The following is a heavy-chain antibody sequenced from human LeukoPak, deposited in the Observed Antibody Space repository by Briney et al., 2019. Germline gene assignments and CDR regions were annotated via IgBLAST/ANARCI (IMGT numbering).Heavy chain of an antibody. Sequence: GGSLRLSCAASGFTLTNYWMSWVRQAPGKGLEWVSSISSSSSYIYYADSVKGRFTISRDNAKNSLYLQMNSLRAEDTAVYYCARAISSGWTQVDYWGQGTLVTVSS. J-gene: IGHJ4*02. CDR1: GFTLTNYW. CDR2: ISSSSSYI. CDR3: ARAISSGWTQVDY. V-gene: IGHV3-21*01. D-gene: IGHD6-19*01.